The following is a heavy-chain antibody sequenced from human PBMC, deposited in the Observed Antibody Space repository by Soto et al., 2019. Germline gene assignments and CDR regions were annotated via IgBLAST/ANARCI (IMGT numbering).Heavy chain of an antibody. J-gene: IGHJ4*02. Sequence: QVQLVQSGAEVKKPGSSVKVSCKASGGTFSSYSINWVRQAPGQGLEWMREISPIFGKANYAQKFQGRVTMTAEEDTSTAYLELSSLRAEDTGVYYCARDGGRHSGGIDYWGQGTLVAVSS. CDR2: ISPIFGKA. D-gene: IGHD1-26*01. CDR3: ARDGGRHSGGIDY. CDR1: GGTFSSYS. V-gene: IGHV1-69*01.